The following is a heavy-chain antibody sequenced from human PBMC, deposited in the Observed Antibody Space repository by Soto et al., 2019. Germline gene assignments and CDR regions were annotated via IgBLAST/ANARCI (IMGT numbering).Heavy chain of an antibody. CDR2: ISYDGSNK. Sequence: TGGSLRLSCAASGFTFSSYGMHWVRQAPGKGLEWVAVISYDGSNKYYADSVKGRFTISRDNSKNTLYLQMNSLRAEDTAVYYCAKDFGSRCGMDVWGQGTTVTVSS. J-gene: IGHJ6*02. CDR3: AKDFGSRCGMDV. V-gene: IGHV3-30*18. D-gene: IGHD3-10*01. CDR1: GFTFSSYG.